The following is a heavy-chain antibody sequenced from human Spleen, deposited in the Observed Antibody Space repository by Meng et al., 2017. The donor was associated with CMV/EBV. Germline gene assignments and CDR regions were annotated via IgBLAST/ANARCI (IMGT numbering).Heavy chain of an antibody. V-gene: IGHV1-2*02. Sequence: GYTFTGYYMHWVRQAPGQGLEWMGWINPNSGGTNYAQKFQGRVTMTRDTSISTAYMELSRLRSDDTAVYYCARDLAYNWNGYDAFDIWGQGTMVTVSS. CDR3: ARDLAYNWNGYDAFDI. D-gene: IGHD1-20*01. CDR1: GYTFTGYY. J-gene: IGHJ3*02. CDR2: INPNSGGT.